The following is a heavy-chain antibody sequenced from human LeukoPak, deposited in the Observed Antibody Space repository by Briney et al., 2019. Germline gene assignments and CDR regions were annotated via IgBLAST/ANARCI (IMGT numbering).Heavy chain of an antibody. D-gene: IGHD6-13*01. Sequence: SETLSLTCTVSGGSLSRYYWSWLRQPAGKGLEWIGRIYTSGSTNYNPSLKSRVTMSVDTSKNQFSLKLSSVTAADTAVYYCARDLGMAAAALDWGQGTLVTVSS. CDR3: ARDLGMAAAALD. CDR2: IYTSGST. J-gene: IGHJ4*02. CDR1: GGSLSRYY. V-gene: IGHV4-4*07.